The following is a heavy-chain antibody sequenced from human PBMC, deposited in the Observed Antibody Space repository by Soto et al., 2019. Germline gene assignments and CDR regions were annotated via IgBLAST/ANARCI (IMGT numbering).Heavy chain of an antibody. Sequence: QLQLRESGPGLVKPSEPLSLTCTVSGGSIIGSGFHWAWIREPPGKGLEWIGSIYYSGTANYSPSLKSRLAIDVDTSKNQFSLRLSSVTAADTAVYYCATRSGDYVGWFDPWVQGTRVTVSS. CDR1: GGSIIGSGFH. V-gene: IGHV4-39*01. D-gene: IGHD4-17*01. CDR2: IYYSGTA. J-gene: IGHJ5*02. CDR3: ATRSGDYVGWFDP.